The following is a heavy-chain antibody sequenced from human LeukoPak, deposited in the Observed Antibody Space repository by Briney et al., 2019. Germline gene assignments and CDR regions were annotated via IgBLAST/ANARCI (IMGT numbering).Heavy chain of an antibody. V-gene: IGHV1-8*01. CDR2: MNPNSGNT. Sequence: ASVRVSCKASGYTFTSYDINWVRQAPGQGLEWMGWMNPNSGNTGYAQKFQGRVTMTRNTSISTAYMELSSLRSEDTAVYYCARACTRRYDSSGYPWAYWGQGTLVTVSS. J-gene: IGHJ4*02. D-gene: IGHD3-22*01. CDR3: ARACTRRYDSSGYPWAY. CDR1: GYTFTSYD.